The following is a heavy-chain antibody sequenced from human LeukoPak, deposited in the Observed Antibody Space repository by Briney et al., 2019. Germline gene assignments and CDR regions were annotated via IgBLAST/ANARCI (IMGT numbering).Heavy chain of an antibody. D-gene: IGHD1-1*01. CDR3: ARVVNNFYFFDF. J-gene: IGHJ4*02. Sequence: GASVKVSCKASGYTFTSYDINWVRQATGQGLEWMGRIRVYNGHTNYAQSLQGRVTMTTDTSTGTAYMEVTSLRSDDTAVYYCARVVNNFYFFDFWGQGTLVTVSS. CDR1: GYTFTSYD. CDR2: IRVYNGHT. V-gene: IGHV1-18*01.